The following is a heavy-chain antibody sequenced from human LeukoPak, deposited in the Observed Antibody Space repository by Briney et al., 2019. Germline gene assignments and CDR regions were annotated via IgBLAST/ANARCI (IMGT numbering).Heavy chain of an antibody. V-gene: IGHV3-30*02. CDR2: IRYDGTNK. CDR1: GFTFSSYS. J-gene: IGHJ3*02. CDR3: AREKHDAFDI. Sequence: PGGSLRLPCAASGFTFSSYSMNWVRQAPGKGLEWVAFIRYDGTNKYYADSVQGRFTNSRDNAKNTLHLQMNSLRAEDTAVYYCAREKHDAFDIWGEGTMVTVSS.